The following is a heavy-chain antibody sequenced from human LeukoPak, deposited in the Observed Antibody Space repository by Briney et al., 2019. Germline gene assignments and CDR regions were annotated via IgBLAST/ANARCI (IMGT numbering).Heavy chain of an antibody. J-gene: IGHJ4*02. Sequence: GGSLRLSCAASGFTFSGYSMNWVRQAPGKGLEWVSSISSSSSYIYYADSVKGRFTISRDNAKNSLYLQMNSLRAEDTAVYYCARDLYGSGSYYLGYWGQGTLVTVSS. CDR1: GFTFSGYS. CDR2: ISSSSSYI. V-gene: IGHV3-21*01. D-gene: IGHD3-10*01. CDR3: ARDLYGSGSYYLGY.